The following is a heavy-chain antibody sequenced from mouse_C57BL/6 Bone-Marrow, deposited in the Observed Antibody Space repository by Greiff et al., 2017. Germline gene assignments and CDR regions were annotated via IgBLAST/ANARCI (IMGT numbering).Heavy chain of an antibody. V-gene: IGHV2-2*01. J-gene: IGHJ4*01. CDR3: ARNWITTVVAKDYYAMDY. D-gene: IGHD1-1*01. CDR1: GFSLTSYG. CDR2: IWSGGST. Sequence: VKLQESGPGLVQPSQSLSITCTVSGFSLTSYGVHWVRQSPGKGLEWLGVIWSGGSTDYNAAFISRLSISKDNSKSQVFFKMNSLQADDTAIYYCARNWITTVVAKDYYAMDYWGQGTSVTVSS.